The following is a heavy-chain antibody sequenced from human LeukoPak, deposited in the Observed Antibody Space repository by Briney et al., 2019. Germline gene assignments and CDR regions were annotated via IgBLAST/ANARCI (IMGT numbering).Heavy chain of an antibody. CDR2: IIPILGIA. CDR1: GGTFSSYA. V-gene: IGHV1-69*04. J-gene: IGHJ5*02. D-gene: IGHD3-3*01. CDR3: ASATVTDFWSGYPQDNWFDP. Sequence: ASVKVSCKASGGTFSSYAISWVRQAPGQGLEWMGRIIPILGIANYAQKFQGRVTITADKSTSTAYMELSSLRSEDTAVYYCASATVTDFWSGYPQDNWFDPWGQGTLVTVSS.